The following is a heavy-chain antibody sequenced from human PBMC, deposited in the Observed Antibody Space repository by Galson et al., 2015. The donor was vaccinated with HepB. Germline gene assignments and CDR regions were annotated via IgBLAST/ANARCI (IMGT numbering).Heavy chain of an antibody. CDR2: ISASSGNT. CDR1: GYTFTING. J-gene: IGHJ4*02. Sequence: SVKVSCKASGYTFTINGISWLRQAPGQGLEWMGWISASSGNTNYAENFQGRVTLTRDTSTSTAYLDLRSLRSDDTATYYCARDRDYRFDYWGQGTLVTVSS. D-gene: IGHD3-16*02. V-gene: IGHV1-18*01. CDR3: ARDRDYRFDY.